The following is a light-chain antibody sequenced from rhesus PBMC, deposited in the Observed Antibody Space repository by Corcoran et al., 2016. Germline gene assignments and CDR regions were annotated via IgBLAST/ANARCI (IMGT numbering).Light chain of an antibody. CDR2: QTS. V-gene: IGKV7-13*01. CDR3: LQSKNSWT. CDR1: ASVRFFGTKL. J-gene: IGKJ1*01. Sequence: DIVLTQSPVSLAVSPGQRTTITCRASASVRFFGTKLIHWYHQKAGQPPKHLNYQTSNKTTGVPVRFSGSGSGTDFTLTINPVEADDAADYYCLQSKNSWTFGQGTKVEIK.